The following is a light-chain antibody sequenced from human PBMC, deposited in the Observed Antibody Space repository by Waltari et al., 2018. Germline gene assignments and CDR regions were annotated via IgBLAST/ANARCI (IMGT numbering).Light chain of an antibody. V-gene: IGLV8-61*01. CDR3: AVYMGSGIWV. Sequence: TVVTQEPSSSVSSGGTLPLTCALGYGSLSTPSYDTWYQQTPGQARRTLVYKANARSDGVPDRFSGSIRGNTAALTITGAQADDEADYYCAVYMGSGIWVFGGGTRLTVL. J-gene: IGLJ3*02. CDR1: YGSLSTPSY. CDR2: KAN.